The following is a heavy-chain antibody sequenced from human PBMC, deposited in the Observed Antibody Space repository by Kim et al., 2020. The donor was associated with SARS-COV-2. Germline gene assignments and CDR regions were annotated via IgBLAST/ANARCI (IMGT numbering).Heavy chain of an antibody. CDR2: IFSSGTT. CDR3: ARKNWYFDL. CDR1: GDSIISNNW. Sequence: SETLSLTCAVSGDSIISNNWWSWVRQPPGKGLEWIGEIFSSGTTNYNPSLKSRLTISVDKSKNEFSLKLSSVTAADTAVYYCARKNWYFDLWGRGTLVTVSS. J-gene: IGHJ2*01. V-gene: IGHV4-4*02.